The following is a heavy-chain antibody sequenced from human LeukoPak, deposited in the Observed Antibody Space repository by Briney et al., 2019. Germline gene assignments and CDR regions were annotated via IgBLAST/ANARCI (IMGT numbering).Heavy chain of an antibody. CDR2: FSGSGAAT. V-gene: IGHV3-64*04. CDR1: GFTFTNYA. D-gene: IGHD3-10*02. J-gene: IGHJ3*02. Sequence: GGPQRLSCSASGFTFTNYAMHGLRQAPGEALECVSDFSGSGAATYFPDSVKGSFTISNDNSKTTHSLQKHSMRADDTALYCCARLGVRGGARNDDAFDIGGQGTVVVVS. CDR3: ARLGVRGGARNDDAFDI.